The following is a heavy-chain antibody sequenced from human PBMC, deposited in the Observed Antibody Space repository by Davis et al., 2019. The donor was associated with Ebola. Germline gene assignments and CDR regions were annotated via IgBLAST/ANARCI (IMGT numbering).Heavy chain of an antibody. D-gene: IGHD5-12*01. V-gene: IGHV3-21*01. Sequence: PGGSLRLSCAASGFTFSSYSMNWVRQAPGKGLEWVSSISSSSSYIYYADSVKGRFTISRDNAKNSLYLQMNSLGAEDTAVYYCASYSGYDLLGATLFYWGQGTLVTVSS. J-gene: IGHJ4*02. CDR2: ISSSSSYI. CDR1: GFTFSSYS. CDR3: ASYSGYDLLGATLFY.